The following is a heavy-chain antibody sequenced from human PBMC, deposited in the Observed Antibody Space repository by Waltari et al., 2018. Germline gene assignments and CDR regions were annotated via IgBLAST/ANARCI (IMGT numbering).Heavy chain of an antibody. Sequence: QVQLQQWGAGLLKPSETLSLTCAVYGGSFSGYYWSWIRQPPGKGLEWIGEINHSGRPNYNPSLQSRVTIAVDTSKNQFSLKLSSVTAADTAVYYCARGRNSSGWYGNWFDPWGQGTLVTVSS. D-gene: IGHD6-19*01. CDR2: INHSGRP. J-gene: IGHJ5*02. CDR1: GGSFSGYY. CDR3: ARGRNSSGWYGNWFDP. V-gene: IGHV4-34*01.